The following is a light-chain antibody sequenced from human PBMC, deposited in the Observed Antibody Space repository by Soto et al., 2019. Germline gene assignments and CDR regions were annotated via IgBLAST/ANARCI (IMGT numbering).Light chain of an antibody. CDR3: QQYNNWLCT. CDR2: HSS. Sequence: EIVLTQSPATLSLSPGDRASLSCRASQSVSTYLAWYQQKPGQAPRLLIYHSSNRAAGIPARFSGSGSGTDFTLTISSLEPEDFAVYYCQQYNNWLCTLGQRTKVDIK. J-gene: IGKJ1*01. CDR1: QSVSTY. V-gene: IGKV3-11*01.